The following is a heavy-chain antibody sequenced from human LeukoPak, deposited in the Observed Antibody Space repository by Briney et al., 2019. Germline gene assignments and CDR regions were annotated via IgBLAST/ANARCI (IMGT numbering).Heavy chain of an antibody. CDR2: INPNSGGT. Sequence: ASVKVSCKASGYTFTGYYMHWVRQAPGQGLEWMGWINPNSGGTNYAQKLQGRVTMTTDTSTSTAYMELRSLRSGDTAVYYCARIRKEYCTSTSCHYYYYMDVWGKGTTVTVSS. J-gene: IGHJ6*03. CDR1: GYTFTGYY. V-gene: IGHV1-2*02. D-gene: IGHD2-2*01. CDR3: ARIRKEYCTSTSCHYYYYMDV.